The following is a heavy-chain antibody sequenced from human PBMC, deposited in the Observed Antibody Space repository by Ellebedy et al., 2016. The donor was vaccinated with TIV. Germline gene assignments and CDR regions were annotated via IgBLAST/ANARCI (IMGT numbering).Heavy chain of an antibody. CDR1: GFTFSSYP. J-gene: IGHJ4*02. CDR3: AGGMGFDWVPRDY. CDR2: ISSGSDYI. V-gene: IGHV3-21*01. Sequence: PGGSLRLSCAASGFTFSSYPMNWVRQAPGKGLDWVSCISSGSDYIYYADPVKGRFTISRDNAKNSVYLQMNSLRAEDTAVYYCAGGMGFDWVPRDYWGQGTLVTVSS. D-gene: IGHD3-9*01.